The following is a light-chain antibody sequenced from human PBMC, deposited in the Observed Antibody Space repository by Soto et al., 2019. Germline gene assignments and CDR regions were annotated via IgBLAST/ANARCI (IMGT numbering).Light chain of an antibody. V-gene: IGLV2-14*03. CDR2: AVT. CDR3: SSYTSSNTLV. CDR1: SSDIGGYNY. Sequence: QSALTQPASVSGSPGQSITISCTGTSSDIGGYNYVSWYQQHPGKAPKLMIYAVTNRPSGVSNRFSGSKSGNTASLTISGLQAEDEAEYYCSSYTSSNTLVFGGGTKLTVL. J-gene: IGLJ2*01.